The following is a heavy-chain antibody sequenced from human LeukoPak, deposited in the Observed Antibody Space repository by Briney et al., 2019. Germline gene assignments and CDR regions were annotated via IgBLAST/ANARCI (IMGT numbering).Heavy chain of an antibody. V-gene: IGHV4-34*01. CDR2: INRSGST. Sequence: SETLSLTCAVYGGSFSGYYWSWIRQPPGKGLEWIGEINRSGSTNYNPSLKSRVTISVDTSKNQFSLKLSSVTAADTAVYYCARYDYYYYYGMDVWGKGTTVTVSS. CDR3: ARYDYYYYYGMDV. J-gene: IGHJ6*04. D-gene: IGHD5-12*01. CDR1: GGSFSGYY.